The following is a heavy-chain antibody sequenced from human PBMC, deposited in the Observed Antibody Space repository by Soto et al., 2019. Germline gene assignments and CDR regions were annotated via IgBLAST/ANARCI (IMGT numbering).Heavy chain of an antibody. CDR1: GFTFSTYA. D-gene: IGHD6-19*01. V-gene: IGHV3-30-3*01. J-gene: IGHJ4*02. CDR2: ISYDGSNK. CDR3: SRDKSPYSSGWHNRHLDD. Sequence: QVQLVESGGGVVQPGRSLRLSCAASGFTFSTYAMHWVRQAPGKGLEWVAVISYDGSNKYYADSVKGRFTISRDNSKNRLYLQMNSLRAEDTAVYYCSRDKSPYSSGWHNRHLDDRGQGTLVTVSS.